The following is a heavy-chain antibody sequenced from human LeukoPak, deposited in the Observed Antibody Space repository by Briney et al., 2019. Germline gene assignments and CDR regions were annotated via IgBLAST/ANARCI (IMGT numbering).Heavy chain of an antibody. V-gene: IGHV3-23*01. D-gene: IGHD3-22*01. CDR1: GFTFSSYA. CDR2: ISGSGGST. CDR3: AKEPRPSGYDSSGYNDY. J-gene: IGHJ4*02. Sequence: PGGSLRLSCAASGFTFSSYAMSWVRQAPGKGLEWVSAISGSGGSTYYADSVKGRFTISRDNSKNTLYLQMNSLRAEDTAVYYCAKEPRPSGYDSSGYNDYWGQGTLVTVSS.